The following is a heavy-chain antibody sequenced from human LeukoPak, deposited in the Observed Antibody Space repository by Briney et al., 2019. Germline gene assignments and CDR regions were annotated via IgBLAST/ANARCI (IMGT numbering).Heavy chain of an antibody. V-gene: IGHV3-48*01. CDR2: INNDRSSI. CDR1: GFTFSGYS. CDR3: ARATDWSFDY. J-gene: IGHJ4*02. Sequence: GGSLRLSCAASGFTFSGYSMNWVRQAPGKGPEWISYINNDRSSIADSVKGRFIISRDNAENSLFLQMNSLRVEDTALYCCARATDWSFDYWGQGILVTVSS. D-gene: IGHD2-21*01.